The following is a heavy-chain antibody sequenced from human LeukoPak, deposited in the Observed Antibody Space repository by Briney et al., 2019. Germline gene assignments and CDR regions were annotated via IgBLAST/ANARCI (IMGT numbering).Heavy chain of an antibody. CDR2: INSDGSST. CDR3: ARGVNGDSKFDS. D-gene: IGHD4-17*01. Sequence: PGGSLRLSRAASGFTFSSYWMHWVRQAPGKGLVWVSRINSDGSSTSYADSVKGRFTISRDNAKNTLYLQMNSLRAEDTALYYCARGVNGDSKFDSWGQGTLVTVSS. CDR1: GFTFSSYW. J-gene: IGHJ5*01. V-gene: IGHV3-74*01.